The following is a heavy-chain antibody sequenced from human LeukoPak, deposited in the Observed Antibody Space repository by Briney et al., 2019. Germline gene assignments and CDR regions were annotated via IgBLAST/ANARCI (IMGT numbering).Heavy chain of an antibody. Sequence: PGGSLRLSWAASGVTFSTYSMNWVRQAPGKGREWVSSISSSSNYIYYADSVKGRFSISRDDAKNLLFLQMNGLRVEDTAVYYCARDMTTASTCYWEYWGQGTLVTVSS. CDR1: GVTFSTYS. CDR3: ARDMTTASTCYWEY. J-gene: IGHJ1*01. D-gene: IGHD4-11*01. CDR2: ISSSSNYI. V-gene: IGHV3-21*06.